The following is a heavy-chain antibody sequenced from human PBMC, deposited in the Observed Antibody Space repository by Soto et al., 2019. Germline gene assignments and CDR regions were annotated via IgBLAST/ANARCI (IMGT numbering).Heavy chain of an antibody. CDR1: GGSISSGGYY. J-gene: IGHJ4*02. CDR2: IFYSGST. CDR3: ARVDTSVGATCVSY. V-gene: IGHV4-31*03. D-gene: IGHD1-26*01. Sequence: QVLLQESGPGLVKPSQTLSLTCTVSGGSISSGGYYWSWIRQHPGKGLEWIGYIFYSGSTYYNPSLKSRVNISVDTSKNQFSLKLSSVTAADTAVYYCARVDTSVGATCVSYWGQGTLVTVSS.